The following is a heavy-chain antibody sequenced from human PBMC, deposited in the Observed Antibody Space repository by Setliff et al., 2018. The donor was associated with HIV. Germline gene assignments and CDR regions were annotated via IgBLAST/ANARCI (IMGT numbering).Heavy chain of an antibody. CDR2: INHSGGT. CDR3: VRQGHWYIPWYFDY. D-gene: IGHD1-20*01. V-gene: IGHV4-34*01. Sequence: SETLSLTCAVSGGTFSLHYYTWIRQSPLRGLEWIGEINHSGGTRYNPSLESRVTMSLDSSRKQFSLRLISVTAADTAVYYCVRQGHWYIPWYFDYWGQGALVTVSS. CDR1: GGTFSLHY. J-gene: IGHJ4*02.